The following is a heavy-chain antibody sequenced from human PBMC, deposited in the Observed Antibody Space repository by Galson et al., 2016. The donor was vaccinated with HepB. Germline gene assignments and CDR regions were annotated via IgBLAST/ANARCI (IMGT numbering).Heavy chain of an antibody. CDR1: GHTLSELS. J-gene: IGHJ6*02. D-gene: IGHD3-22*01. CDR3: GTNVRISKIVSRRRWSTYGMDV. V-gene: IGHV1-24*01. CDR2: FDPEAGET. Sequence: SVKVSCKVSGHTLSELSIHWVRQAPGKGLEWMGGFDPEAGETVYAQKLQGRLTMTEDTSTDTAYMELSSLRPEDPAVYYCGTNVRISKIVSRRRWSTYGMDVWGQGTTVTVSS.